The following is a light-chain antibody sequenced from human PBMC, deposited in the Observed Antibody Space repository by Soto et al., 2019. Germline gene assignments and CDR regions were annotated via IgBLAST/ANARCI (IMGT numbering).Light chain of an antibody. Sequence: EIVLTQSPGTLSLSPAERASLSCWASQSVSSSYLAWYQQKPGQAPRLLIYAASIRATGIPDRFIGSGSGTDFTLTISRLAPEDSAVYYCQHYGSSPQTFGQGTKLEIK. CDR1: QSVSSSY. CDR2: AAS. J-gene: IGKJ1*01. V-gene: IGKV3-20*01. CDR3: QHYGSSPQT.